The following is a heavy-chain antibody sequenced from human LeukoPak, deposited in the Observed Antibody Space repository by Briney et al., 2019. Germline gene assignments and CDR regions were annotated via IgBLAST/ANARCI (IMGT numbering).Heavy chain of an antibody. CDR2: INPDNGAT. Sequence: GASVKVSCKASGYIFTAYFMHWVRQAPGQGLELMGWINPDNGATTYAEKFQGRVTMTRDTSITTAYMELSSLRSDDTAVYYCARPPGRDGYNRYDNWGQGTLVTVSS. V-gene: IGHV1-2*02. CDR3: ARPPGRDGYNRYDN. CDR1: GYIFTAYF. J-gene: IGHJ4*02. D-gene: IGHD5-24*01.